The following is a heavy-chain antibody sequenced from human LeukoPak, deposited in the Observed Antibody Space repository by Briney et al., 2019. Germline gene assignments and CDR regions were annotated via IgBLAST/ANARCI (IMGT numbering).Heavy chain of an antibody. CDR3: ARLTPYESVSSEYFQH. CDR1: GGTFSSYA. Sequence: GASVKVSCKASGGTFSSYAISWVRQAPGQGPEWMGGIIPIFGTANYAQKFQGRVTITADESTSTAYMELSSLRSEDTAVYYCARLTPYESVSSEYFQHWGQGTLVTVSS. J-gene: IGHJ1*01. V-gene: IGHV1-69*13. CDR2: IIPIFGTA. D-gene: IGHD3-16*01.